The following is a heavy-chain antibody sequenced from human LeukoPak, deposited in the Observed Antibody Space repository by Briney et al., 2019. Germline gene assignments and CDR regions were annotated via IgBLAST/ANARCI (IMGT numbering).Heavy chain of an antibody. J-gene: IGHJ4*02. CDR1: GYTFTAYY. D-gene: IGHD5-12*01. CDR2: INPNSGGT. V-gene: IGHV1-2*02. CDR3: AREGGKPGATGPFDF. Sequence: GASVKVSCKASGYTFTAYYMHWVRQAPGQGLEWMGWINPNSGGTNYAQKFQGRVTMTRDTSISPAYMELCRLRSDDTAVFYCAREGGKPGATGPFDFWGQGPLVTVPS.